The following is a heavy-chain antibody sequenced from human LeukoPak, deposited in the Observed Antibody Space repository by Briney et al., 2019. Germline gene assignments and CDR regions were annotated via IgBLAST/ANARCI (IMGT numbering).Heavy chain of an antibody. CDR2: ISWNSGSI. CDR3: AKAHGGNSEGYYFDY. CDR1: GFTFDDYA. J-gene: IGHJ4*02. Sequence: GGSLRLSCAASGFTFDDYAMHWVRQAPGKGLEWVSGISWNSGSIGYADSVKGRFTISRDNAKNSLYLQMNSPRAEDMALYYCAKAHGGNSEGYYFDYWGQGTLVTVSS. V-gene: IGHV3-9*03. D-gene: IGHD4-23*01.